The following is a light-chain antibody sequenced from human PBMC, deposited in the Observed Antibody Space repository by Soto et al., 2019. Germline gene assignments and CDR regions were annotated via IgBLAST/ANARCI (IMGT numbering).Light chain of an antibody. CDR2: GAS. J-gene: IGKJ2*01. Sequence: EIVMTQSPATLSVSPGERATLSCRASQSVSSNLAWYQQKPGQAPRLLIYGASTRATGIPARFSGSGSGTEFTLPISRLQSEDFAVYYCQQYNNWPPAYTFGQGTTLAIK. V-gene: IGKV3-15*01. CDR3: QQYNNWPPAYT. CDR1: QSVSSN.